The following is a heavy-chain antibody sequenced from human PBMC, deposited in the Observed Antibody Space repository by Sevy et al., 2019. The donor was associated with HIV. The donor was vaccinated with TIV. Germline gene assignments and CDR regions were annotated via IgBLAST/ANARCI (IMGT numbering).Heavy chain of an antibody. CDR2: IVIGSGVT. V-gene: IGHV1-58*01. Sequence: ASVKVSCKASGFTFSSSAVQWVRQARGQRLEWLGWIVIGSGVTDYAPKFQERVTITRDMSTTTVYMDLSSLRSEDTAVYYGSAEDMTTCGGVLRVFDFWGQGTMVTVSS. D-gene: IGHD3-16*01. J-gene: IGHJ3*01. CDR1: GFTFSSSA. CDR3: SAEDMTTCGGVLRVFDF.